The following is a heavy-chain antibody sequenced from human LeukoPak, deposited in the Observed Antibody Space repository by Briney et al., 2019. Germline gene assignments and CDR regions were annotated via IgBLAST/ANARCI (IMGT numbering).Heavy chain of an antibody. CDR1: GGSISSYY. CDR2: IYYSGST. J-gene: IGHJ3*02. CDR3: ARGLSSSWFDAFDI. Sequence: SETLSLTCTVSGGSISSYYWSWIRQPPGKGLECIGYIYYSGSTNYNPSLKSRVTISVDTSKNQFSLKLSSVTAADTAVYYCARGLSSSWFDAFDIWGQGTMVTVSS. D-gene: IGHD6-13*01. V-gene: IGHV4-59*01.